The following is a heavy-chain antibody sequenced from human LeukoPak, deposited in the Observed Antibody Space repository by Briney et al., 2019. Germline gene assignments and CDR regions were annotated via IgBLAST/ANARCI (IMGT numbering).Heavy chain of an antibody. J-gene: IGHJ6*03. CDR1: GGTFSSYA. CDR3: ARSGGGYYYYMDV. V-gene: IGHV1-69*04. Sequence: SVKVSCKASGGTFSSYAISWVRQAPGQGLEWMGRIIPILGIANYAQKFQGRVTITTDESTSTAYMELSSLRSEDTAVYYCARSGGGYYYYMDVWGKGTTATVSS. D-gene: IGHD2-15*01. CDR2: IIPILGIA.